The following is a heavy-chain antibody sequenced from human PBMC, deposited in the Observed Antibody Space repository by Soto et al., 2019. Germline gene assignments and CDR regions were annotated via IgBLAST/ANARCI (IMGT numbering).Heavy chain of an antibody. J-gene: IGHJ4*02. CDR3: ARDWFSLGIAVAGKLDY. D-gene: IGHD6-19*01. CDR1: GYTFTSYY. CDR2: INPSGGST. V-gene: IGHV1-46*01. Sequence: QVQLVQSGAEVKKPGASVKVSCKASGYTFTSYYMHWVRQAPGQGLEWMGIINPSGGSTSYAQKFQGRVTMTRDTSTRTVYMELSSLRSEDTAVYYCARDWFSLGIAVAGKLDYWGQGTLVTVSS.